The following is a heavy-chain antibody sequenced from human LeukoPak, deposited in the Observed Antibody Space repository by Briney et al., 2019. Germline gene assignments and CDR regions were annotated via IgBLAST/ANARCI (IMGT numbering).Heavy chain of an antibody. Sequence: SETLSLTCTVSGGSISSYYWSWIRQPPGKGLEWIGYIYYSGSTNYNPSLKSRVTISVDTSKNQFSLKLSSVTAADTAVYYCARDRGYSYGYGFDYWGQGTLVTVSS. CDR2: IYYSGST. CDR1: GGSISSYY. V-gene: IGHV4-59*01. CDR3: ARDRGYSYGYGFDY. D-gene: IGHD5-18*01. J-gene: IGHJ4*02.